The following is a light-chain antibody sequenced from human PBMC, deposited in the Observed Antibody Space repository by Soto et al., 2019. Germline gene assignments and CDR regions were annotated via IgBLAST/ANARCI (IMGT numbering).Light chain of an antibody. V-gene: IGKV3-15*01. CDR1: QSVSSN. CDR2: GAS. J-gene: IGKJ1*01. CDR3: HQYNNWPLSAWT. Sequence: EIVMTQSPATLSVSPGERATLSCRASQSVSSNLAWYQQKPGQAPRLLIYGASTRATGITARFSGSGSGTAFTLTLSCVQSEDLAVYYCHQYNNWPLSAWTFGRGTKVEIK.